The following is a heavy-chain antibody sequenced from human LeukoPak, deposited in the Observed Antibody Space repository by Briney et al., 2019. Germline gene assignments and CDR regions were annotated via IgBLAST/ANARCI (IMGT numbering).Heavy chain of an antibody. CDR3: ARVAVDSRLRE. V-gene: IGHV3-7*01. CDR2: IKQDGSEK. D-gene: IGHD3-22*01. J-gene: IGHJ4*02. CDR1: GFTFSSHW. Sequence: GGSLRLSCAASGFTFSSHWMSWVRQAPGKGLEWVANIKQDGSEKYYVDSVKGRFTISRDNAKNSLYLQMNSLRAEDTAVYYCARVAVDSRLREWGQGTLVTVSS.